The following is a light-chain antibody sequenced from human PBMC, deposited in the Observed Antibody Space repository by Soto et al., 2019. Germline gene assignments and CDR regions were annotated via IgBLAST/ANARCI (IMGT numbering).Light chain of an antibody. CDR3: SSYTRSSTLYV. J-gene: IGLJ1*01. Sequence: QSVLTQPASVSGSPGQSITISRTGTSIDVGGYNYVSWYQQHPGKAPKLMIYDVSTRPSGVSNRFSGSKSGNTASLTISGLQAEDEADYYCSSYTRSSTLYVFGTGTRSPS. V-gene: IGLV2-14*01. CDR2: DVS. CDR1: SIDVGGYNY.